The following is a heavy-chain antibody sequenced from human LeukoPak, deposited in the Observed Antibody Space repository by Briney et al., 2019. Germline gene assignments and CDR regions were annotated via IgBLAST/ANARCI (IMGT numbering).Heavy chain of an antibody. D-gene: IGHD2-21*02. CDR1: GFTFSSYA. CDR3: AKVNHIVVVTALYFDY. J-gene: IGHJ4*02. CDR2: ISGSGSST. Sequence: GGSLRLSCAASGFTFSSYAMSWVRQAPGKGLEWVSAISGSGSSTYYADSVKGRFTISRDNSKNTLYLQMNSLRAEDTAVYYCAKVNHIVVVTALYFDYWGQGTLVTVSS. V-gene: IGHV3-23*01.